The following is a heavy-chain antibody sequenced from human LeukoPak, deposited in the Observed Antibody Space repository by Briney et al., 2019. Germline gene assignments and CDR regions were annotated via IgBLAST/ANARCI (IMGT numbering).Heavy chain of an antibody. J-gene: IGHJ4*02. CDR3: AKDKEVAVAGHFDY. CDR1: GFTFSSYA. CDR2: ISYDGSNK. V-gene: IGHV3-30-3*01. Sequence: GGSLRLSCAASGFTFSSYAMHWVRRAPGKGLEWVAVISYDGSNKYYADSVKGRFTISRDNSKNTLYLQMNSLRAEDTAVYYCAKDKEVAVAGHFDYWGQGTLVTVSS. D-gene: IGHD6-19*01.